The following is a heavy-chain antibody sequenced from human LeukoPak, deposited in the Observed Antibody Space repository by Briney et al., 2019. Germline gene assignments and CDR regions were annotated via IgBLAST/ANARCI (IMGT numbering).Heavy chain of an antibody. CDR1: GFNFKDYD. J-gene: IGHJ4*02. D-gene: IGHD4-11*01. V-gene: IGHV3-23*01. CDR2: ISASGMST. Sequence: GGSLRLSCAASGFNFKDYDMTWVRQAPGKGPEWVASISASGMSTNYADSVKGRFTISRDNSKRVVYLRMNSLRTEDTAVYYCARSIYYCNYLLDYWGQGTRVIVSS. CDR3: ARSIYYCNYLLDY.